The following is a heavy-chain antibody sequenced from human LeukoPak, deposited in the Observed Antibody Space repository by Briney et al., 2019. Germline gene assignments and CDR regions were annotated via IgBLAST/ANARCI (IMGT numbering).Heavy chain of an antibody. CDR1: VDSFCGYF. CDR3: ARQRDGYFDL. J-gene: IGHJ2*01. V-gene: IGHV4-34*01. D-gene: IGHD2-21*02. Sequence: SETLSLTCAVYVDSFCGYFWSWIRQPPGKGLEWIGEINHSGSSDYNPSLKSRITISVDTSKNQFSLKVKSMTAADTAVYFCARQRDGYFDLWGRGSLVTVSS. CDR2: INHSGSS.